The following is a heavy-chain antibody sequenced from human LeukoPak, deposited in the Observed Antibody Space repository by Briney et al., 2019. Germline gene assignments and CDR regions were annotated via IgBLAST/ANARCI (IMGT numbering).Heavy chain of an antibody. V-gene: IGHV3-21*01. CDR3: ARGRYDSRIFDY. J-gene: IGHJ4*02. D-gene: IGHD3-22*01. CDR1: GFTFSNYD. CDR2: ISSSSSYI. Sequence: GGSLRLSYAAAGFTFSNYDMNWVREAPGKGLEWVSFISSSSSYIYYADSVKGRFTISRDNAKKSLYLQMNSLRAEDTAVYYCARGRYDSRIFDYWGQGTLVTVSS.